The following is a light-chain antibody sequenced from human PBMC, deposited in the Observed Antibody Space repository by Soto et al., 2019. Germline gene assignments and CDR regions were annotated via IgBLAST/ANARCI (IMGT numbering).Light chain of an antibody. CDR3: ETWDSNTHV. CDR1: SGHSSYI. CDR2: LEGRGNY. Sequence: QPVLTQSSSASASLGSSVKLTCTLSSGHSSYIIAWHQQQPGKAPRYLMKLEGRGNYNKGSGVPDRFSGSSSGADRYLTISNLQFEDEADYHCETWDSNTHVFGTGTKLTVL. V-gene: IGLV4-60*02. J-gene: IGLJ1*01.